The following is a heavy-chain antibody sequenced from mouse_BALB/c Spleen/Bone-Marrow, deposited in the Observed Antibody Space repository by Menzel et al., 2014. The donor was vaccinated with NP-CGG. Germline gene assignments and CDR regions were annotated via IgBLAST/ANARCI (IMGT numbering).Heavy chain of an antibody. Sequence: EVQLQQSGAELVKPGASVKLSCTASGFNVKDTYMQRVKQRPEQGLEWIGRIDPANGNTQYDPTFRGKATITTDTSSNTASLQLSSLTTVDTADYYGTREGLYYGSDALDFWGQGTSVTISS. V-gene: IGHV14-3*02. D-gene: IGHD1-2*01. CDR1: GFNVKDTY. CDR2: IDPANGNT. J-gene: IGHJ4*01. CDR3: TREGLYYGSDALDF.